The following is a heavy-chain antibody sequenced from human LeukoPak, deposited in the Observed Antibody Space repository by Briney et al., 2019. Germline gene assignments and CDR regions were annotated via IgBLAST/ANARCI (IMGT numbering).Heavy chain of an antibody. CDR2: INPNSCAT. V-gene: IGHV1-2*02. D-gene: IGHD3-10*01. Sequence: ASVKVSCKASGYTFTGYYMHGVGQAPGQGGDWIRSINPNSCATNYAQNFQRSFTMTRDTSISTPYMELSRLRSDDTAVYYCARGEVPDPGSYWGQGTLVTVSS. J-gene: IGHJ4*02. CDR3: ARGEVPDPGSY. CDR1: GYTFTGYY.